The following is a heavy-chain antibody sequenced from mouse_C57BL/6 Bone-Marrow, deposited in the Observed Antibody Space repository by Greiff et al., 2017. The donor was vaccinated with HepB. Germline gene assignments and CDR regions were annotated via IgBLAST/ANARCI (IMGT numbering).Heavy chain of an antibody. CDR3: AREHGDWYFDV. V-gene: IGHV7-1*01. Sequence: EVQLVESGGGLVQSGRSLRLSCATSGFTFSDFYMEWVRQAPGKGLEWIAASRNKANDYTTEYSASVKGRFIGSRDTSQTILYRQMNALRAEDTAIYYCAREHGDWYFDVWGTGTTVTVSS. CDR1: GFTFSDFY. D-gene: IGHD1-1*01. J-gene: IGHJ1*03. CDR2: SRNKANDYTT.